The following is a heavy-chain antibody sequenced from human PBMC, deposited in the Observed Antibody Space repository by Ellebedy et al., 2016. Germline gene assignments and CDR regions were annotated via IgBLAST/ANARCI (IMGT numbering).Heavy chain of an antibody. D-gene: IGHD4-17*01. CDR1: GLNFNTFF. J-gene: IGHJ5*02. CDR2: ISAGSDTT. Sequence: GESLKISXTASGLNFNTFFLTWVRQAPGKGLEWVSTISAGSDTTRLADSVRGRFTVSRDNSKYILYLHMNNLRADDTAVYYCRPGHYANLWGHGTLVTVSS. V-gene: IGHV3-23*01. CDR3: RPGHYANL.